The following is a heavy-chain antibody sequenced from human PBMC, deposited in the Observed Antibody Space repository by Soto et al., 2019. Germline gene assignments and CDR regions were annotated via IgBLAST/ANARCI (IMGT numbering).Heavy chain of an antibody. CDR1: GFTFSSYA. D-gene: IGHD4-17*01. Sequence: EVQLLESGGGLVQPGGSLRLSCAASGFTFSSYAMSWVRQAPGKGLEWVSAISGSGGSTYYADSVKGRFTISRDTSKNTLYLQMNSLRAEDTAVYYCAKWKEGGDYQLDYWGQGTLVTVSS. V-gene: IGHV3-23*01. CDR2: ISGSGGST. CDR3: AKWKEGGDYQLDY. J-gene: IGHJ4*02.